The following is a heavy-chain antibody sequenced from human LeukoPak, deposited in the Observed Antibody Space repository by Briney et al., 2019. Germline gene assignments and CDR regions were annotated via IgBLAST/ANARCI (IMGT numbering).Heavy chain of an antibody. D-gene: IGHD1-26*01. V-gene: IGHV3-33*08. CDR2: IWYDGSNK. J-gene: IGHJ4*02. CDR1: GGSISSYY. CDR3: ARETTTLDY. Sequence: VKPSETLSLTCTVSGGSISSYYWSWIRQPPGKGLEWVAVIWYDGSNKFYADSVKGRFTISRDNSKNTLYLQMNSLRAEDTAVYYCARETTTLDYWGQGTLVTVSS.